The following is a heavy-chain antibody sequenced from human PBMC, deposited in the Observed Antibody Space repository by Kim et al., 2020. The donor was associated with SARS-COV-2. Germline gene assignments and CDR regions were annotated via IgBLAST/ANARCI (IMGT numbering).Heavy chain of an antibody. CDR2: GST. Sequence: GSTTYSPSLKSRLTIALDMSKNQFSLNLTSVTAADTAVYYCTRGSGWLTDLWGRGTLITVSS. J-gene: IGHJ2*01. CDR3: TRGSGWLTDL. V-gene: IGHV4-59*09. D-gene: IGHD3-10*01.